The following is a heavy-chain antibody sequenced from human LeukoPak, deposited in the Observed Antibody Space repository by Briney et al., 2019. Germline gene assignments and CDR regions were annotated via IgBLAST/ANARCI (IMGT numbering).Heavy chain of an antibody. CDR1: GFTLRNSA. Sequence: GESLRLSCAASGFTLRNSAMHWVRQAPGKGLEWVTIISDDGSDTYYADSVKGRFTISRDISNNTLYLQLNSLRPEDTAIYFCARGYAYYSIYYMDVWGKGTTVTVSS. CDR2: ISDDGSDT. D-gene: IGHD2-2*01. J-gene: IGHJ6*03. V-gene: IGHV3-30*04. CDR3: ARGYAYYSIYYMDV.